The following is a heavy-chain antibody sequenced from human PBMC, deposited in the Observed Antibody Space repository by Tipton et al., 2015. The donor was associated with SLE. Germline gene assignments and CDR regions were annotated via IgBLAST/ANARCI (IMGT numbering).Heavy chain of an antibody. CDR2: IYYSGRT. Sequence: LRLSCTVSGGSISSHYWSWIRQPPGKGLEWIGYIYYSGRTNYNPSLKSRVTISVDTSKDQFSLKLSSVTAADTAVYYCASTYYDFWSGNYWGQGTLVTVSS. CDR1: GGSISSHY. J-gene: IGHJ4*02. V-gene: IGHV4-59*11. CDR3: ASTYYDFWSGNY. D-gene: IGHD3-3*01.